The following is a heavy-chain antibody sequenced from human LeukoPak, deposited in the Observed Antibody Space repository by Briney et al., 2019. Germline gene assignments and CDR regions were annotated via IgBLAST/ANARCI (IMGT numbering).Heavy chain of an antibody. CDR1: GYTFTSYG. Sequence: ASVKVSCKASGYTFTSYGISWVRQAPGRGLEWMGWISAYNGNTNYAQKLQGRVTMTTDTSTSTAYMELRSLRSDDTAVYYCARALLGYCSGGSCYYNWFDPWGQGTLVAVSS. CDR3: ARALLGYCSGGSCYYNWFDP. V-gene: IGHV1-18*01. J-gene: IGHJ5*02. CDR2: ISAYNGNT. D-gene: IGHD2-15*01.